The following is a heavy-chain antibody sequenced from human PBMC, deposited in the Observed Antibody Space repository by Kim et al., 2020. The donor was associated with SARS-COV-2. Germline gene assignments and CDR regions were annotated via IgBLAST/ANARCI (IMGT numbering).Heavy chain of an antibody. J-gene: IGHJ1*01. CDR3: ASGDSGYYYDVYFQH. Sequence: QKFQGRVTITADESTSTAYMELSSLRSEDTAVYYCASGDSGYYYDVYFQHWGQGTLVTVSS. V-gene: IGHV1-69*01. D-gene: IGHD3-22*01.